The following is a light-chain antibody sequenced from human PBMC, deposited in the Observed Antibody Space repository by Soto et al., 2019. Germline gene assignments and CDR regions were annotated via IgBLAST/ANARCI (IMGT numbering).Light chain of an antibody. CDR3: QQSFSIPYI. Sequence: DIQMTQSPSSLSAFAGDRVTITCLASQSISSNLNWYQQKPGKAPKLLIYSASSLQSGVPSRFSGSGSGTDFTLTITSLQPEDFATYYCQQSFSIPYIFGQGTKLDIK. CDR2: SAS. J-gene: IGKJ2*01. V-gene: IGKV1-39*01. CDR1: QSISSN.